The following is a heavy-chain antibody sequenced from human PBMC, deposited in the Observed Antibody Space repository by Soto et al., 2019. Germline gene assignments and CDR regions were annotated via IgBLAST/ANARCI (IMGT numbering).Heavy chain of an antibody. CDR2: INPSGGST. CDR3: AGSPLGYCSVISCRGDAFDI. CDR1: GYTFTSYY. Sequence: ASVKVSCKASGYTFTSYYMHWVRQAPGQGLEWMGIINPSGGSTSYAQKFQGRVTMTRDTSTSTVYMELSSLRSEDTAVYYCAGSPLGYCSVISCRGDAFDIWAQRTTVTVSS. J-gene: IGHJ3*02. D-gene: IGHD2-15*01. V-gene: IGHV1-46*03.